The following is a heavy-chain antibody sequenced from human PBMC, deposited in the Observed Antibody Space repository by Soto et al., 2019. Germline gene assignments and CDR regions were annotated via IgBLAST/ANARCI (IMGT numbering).Heavy chain of an antibody. D-gene: IGHD5-12*01. V-gene: IGHV4-30-4*01. CDR2: IYYSGST. CDR1: GGSISSGDYY. CDR3: AREKGGYSGYDYGRRFDY. J-gene: IGHJ4*02. Sequence: SETLSLTCTVSGGSISSGDYYWSWIRQPPGKGLEWIGYIYYSGSTYYNPSLKSRVTISVDTSKNQFSLKLSSVTAADTAVYYCAREKGGYSGYDYGRRFDYWGQGTLVTVSS.